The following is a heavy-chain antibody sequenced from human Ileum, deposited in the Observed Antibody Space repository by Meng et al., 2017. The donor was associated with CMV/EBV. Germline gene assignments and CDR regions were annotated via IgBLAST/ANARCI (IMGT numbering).Heavy chain of an antibody. CDR2: IYSGGST. CDR3: ARFRVGITGTDYYYYGMDV. J-gene: IGHJ6*02. V-gene: IGHV3-53*01. CDR1: GFTVSSNY. Sequence: GGSLRLSCAASGFTVSSNYMSWVRQAPGKGLEWVSVIYSGGSTYYADSVKGRFTISRDNSKNTLYLQMNSLRAEDTAVYYCARFRVGITGTDYYYYGMDVWGQGTTVTV. D-gene: IGHD1-20*01.